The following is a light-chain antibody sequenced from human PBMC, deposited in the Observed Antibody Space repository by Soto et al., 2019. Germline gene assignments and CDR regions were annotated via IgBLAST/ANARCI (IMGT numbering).Light chain of an antibody. CDR3: AAWDDSLNAL. Sequence: QSVLTQPPSASVTPGQRVTISCSGSSSNIGDNPVNWYQQLPGAAPKLLIYINDQRPSGVPDRFSGSKSGTSASLDISGLQPEDEADYYCAAWDDSLNALFGTATKVKVL. CDR1: SSNIGDNP. CDR2: IND. V-gene: IGLV1-44*01. J-gene: IGLJ1*01.